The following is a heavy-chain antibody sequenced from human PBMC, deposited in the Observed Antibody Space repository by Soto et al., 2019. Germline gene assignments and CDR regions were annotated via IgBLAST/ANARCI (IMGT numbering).Heavy chain of an antibody. CDR1: GFTFDDYA. D-gene: IGHD4-17*01. Sequence: GGSLRLSCAASGFTFDDYAMHWVRQAPGKGLEWVSGISWNSGSIGYADSVKGRFTISRDNAKNSLYLQMNSLRAEDTALYYCAKDRDNGDYGEKGSKRIGDNWFDPWGQGTLVTVSS. V-gene: IGHV3-9*01. CDR3: AKDRDNGDYGEKGSKRIGDNWFDP. CDR2: ISWNSGSI. J-gene: IGHJ5*02.